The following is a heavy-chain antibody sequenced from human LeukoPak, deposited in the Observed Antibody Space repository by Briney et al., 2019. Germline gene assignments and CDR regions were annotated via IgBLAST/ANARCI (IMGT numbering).Heavy chain of an antibody. CDR2: ISWDGGST. CDR1: GFTFDDYT. Sequence: GGSLRLSCAASGFTFDDYTMHWVRQAPGKGLEWVSLISWDGGSTYYADSVKGRFTISRDNSKNSLYLQMNSLRTEDTALYYCAKDMSVPGTTRGSAFDIWGQGTMVTVSS. D-gene: IGHD1-1*01. CDR3: AKDMSVPGTTRGSAFDI. J-gene: IGHJ3*02. V-gene: IGHV3-43*01.